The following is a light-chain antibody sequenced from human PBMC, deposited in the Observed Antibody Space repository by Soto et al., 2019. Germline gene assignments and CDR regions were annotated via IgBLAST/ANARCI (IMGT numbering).Light chain of an antibody. CDR3: QTWGSGIVV. CDR2: LNSDGSL. CDR1: SGHSNYT. J-gene: IGLJ2*01. V-gene: IGLV4-69*01. Sequence: QLVLTQSPSASASLGASVKLTCTLSSGHSNYTIAWHQQQSEKGPRYLMKLNSDGSLSKGDGIPDRFSGFSSGAERYLTIACLQSEDVADYYCQTWGSGIVVFGGGTKLTVL.